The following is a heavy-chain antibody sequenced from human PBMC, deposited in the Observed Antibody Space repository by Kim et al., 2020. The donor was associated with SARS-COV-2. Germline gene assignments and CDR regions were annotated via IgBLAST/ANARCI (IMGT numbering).Heavy chain of an antibody. V-gene: IGHV3-23*01. D-gene: IGHD6-19*01. CDR3: AKVTSGNSGWFAYFQH. J-gene: IGHJ1*01. CDR2: IRDSGGST. CDR1: GFTFNNYA. Sequence: GGSLRLSCAASGFTFNNYAMSWVRQAPGKGLEWVAGIRDSGGSTKYADSVKGRFSISRDNSKNTLYLQMDSLRAEDTAVYYCAKVTSGNSGWFAYFQHWCRRSLVVVAS.